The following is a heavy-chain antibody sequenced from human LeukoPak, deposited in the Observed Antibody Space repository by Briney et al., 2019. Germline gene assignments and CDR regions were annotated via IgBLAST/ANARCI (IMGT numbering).Heavy chain of an antibody. D-gene: IGHD3-3*01. CDR2: ISTDSTYM. CDR3: ARMYDLWSGYLY. V-gene: IGHV3-21*01. Sequence: GGSLRLSCAASGFTFSSYSMNWVRQAPGKGLEWVSSISTDSTYMHYADSVKGRFTISRDNAKNSLFLQMNSLRAEDTAIYYCARMYDLWSGYLYWGQGTLVTVSS. J-gene: IGHJ4*02. CDR1: GFTFSSYS.